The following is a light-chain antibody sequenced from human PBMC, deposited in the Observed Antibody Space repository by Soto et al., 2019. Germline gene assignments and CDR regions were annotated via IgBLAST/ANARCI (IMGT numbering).Light chain of an antibody. Sequence: EIVLTQSPGTLSLSPGERATLSGRASQSVSSSYLAWYQQKPGQAPRLLIYGASSRATGIPDRFSGSGSGTDLTLTISRLQPEDFAVYYCQQYGRSSITFGQGTRLEIK. CDR3: QQYGRSSIT. CDR2: GAS. CDR1: QSVSSSY. V-gene: IGKV3-20*01. J-gene: IGKJ5*01.